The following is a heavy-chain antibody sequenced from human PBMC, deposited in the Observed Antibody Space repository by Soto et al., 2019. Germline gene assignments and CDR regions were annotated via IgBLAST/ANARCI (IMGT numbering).Heavy chain of an antibody. CDR1: GGSISSSSYY. J-gene: IGHJ5*02. CDR3: ARQRGGIAARWRWFDP. Sequence: SETLSLTCTVSGGSISSSSYYWGWIRQPPGKGLEWIGSIYYSGSTYYNPSLKSRVTISVDTSKNQFSLKLSSVTAADTAVYYCARQRGGIAARWRWFDPWGQGTLVTVSS. D-gene: IGHD6-6*01. CDR2: IYYSGST. V-gene: IGHV4-39*01.